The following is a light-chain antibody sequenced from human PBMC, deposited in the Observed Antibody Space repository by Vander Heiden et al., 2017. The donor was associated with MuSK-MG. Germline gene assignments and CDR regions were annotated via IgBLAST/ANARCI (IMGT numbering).Light chain of an antibody. CDR3: HQSTSFPIT. CDR2: YAS. CDR1: QSIGSN. Sequence: EIVLTQSPDFQSVTPKEKVTITCRASQSIGSNLHWYQQKPGQPPKLLIKYASESFSGVPSRFSGRGSGTDFTLTINSLEAEDVATYYCHQSTSFPITFGQGTRLEIK. V-gene: IGKV6-21*01. J-gene: IGKJ5*01.